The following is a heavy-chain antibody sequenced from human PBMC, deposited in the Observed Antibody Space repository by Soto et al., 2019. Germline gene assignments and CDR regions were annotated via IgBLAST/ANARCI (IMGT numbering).Heavy chain of an antibody. Sequence: SGPTLVNPTQTLTLTCTFSGFSLRRNGTCVSWIRQPPGKALEWLARIDWDDDKFYNTSLKTRLSISKDTSKNQVVLTMTNMEPVSTGTYFRASLVWGRTKNPPQTDYGMDVWGQGTTVTVSS. CDR1: GFSLRRNGTC. CDR3: ASLVWGRTKNPPQTDYGMDV. D-gene: IGHD3-10*01. V-gene: IGHV2-70*17. J-gene: IGHJ6*02. CDR2: IDWDDDK.